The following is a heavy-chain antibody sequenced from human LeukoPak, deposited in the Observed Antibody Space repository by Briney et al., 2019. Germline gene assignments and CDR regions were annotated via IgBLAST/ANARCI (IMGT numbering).Heavy chain of an antibody. D-gene: IGHD5-18*01. J-gene: IGHJ4*02. V-gene: IGHV3-23*01. CDR1: GFTFSSYA. CDR3: ARTELYGYSYGWPPFDY. Sequence: PGGSLRLSCAASGFTFSSYAMTWVRQAPGKGLEWVSSISGSGGSTYYADSVKGRFTISRDNSKNTLYLQMNSLRAEDTAVYYCARTELYGYSYGWPPFDYWGQGTLVTVSS. CDR2: ISGSGGST.